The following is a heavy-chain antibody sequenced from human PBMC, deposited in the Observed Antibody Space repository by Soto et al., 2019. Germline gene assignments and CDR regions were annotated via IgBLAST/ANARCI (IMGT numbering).Heavy chain of an antibody. CDR2: IDPSESYT. Sequence: GQYLNLSGACSDSFFTLAWISGVLEMPGKGLEWMGRIDPSESYTNYSPPFQGQVTISGEKSMSTAYLQWSSLKASETAMYYCARLANIFALDNWGHGNLVTVSS. D-gene: IGHD2-21*01. CDR1: DSFFTLAW. CDR3: ARLANIFALDN. J-gene: IGHJ4*01. V-gene: IGHV5-10-1*04.